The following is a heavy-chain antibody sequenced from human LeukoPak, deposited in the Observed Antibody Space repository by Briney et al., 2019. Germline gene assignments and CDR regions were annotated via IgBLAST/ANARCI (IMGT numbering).Heavy chain of an antibody. J-gene: IGHJ4*02. D-gene: IGHD4-23*01. Sequence: GGSLRLSCAASEFIFSSYGMSWVRQAPGKGLEWVSAISASGGGTYYADSVKGRFTISRDNSRNTLYLQTNSLRAEDTAIYYCAKEVTPGALLYGPFDYWGQGTLVTVSS. CDR3: AKEVTPGALLYGPFDY. V-gene: IGHV3-23*01. CDR2: ISASGGGT. CDR1: EFIFSSYG.